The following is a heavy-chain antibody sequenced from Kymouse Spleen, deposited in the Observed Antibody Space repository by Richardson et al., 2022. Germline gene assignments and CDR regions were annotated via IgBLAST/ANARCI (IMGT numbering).Heavy chain of an antibody. J-gene: IGHJ6*02. Sequence: EVQLVESGGGLVQPGGSLRLSCAASGFTFSSYWMSWVRQAPGKGLEWVANIKQDGSEKYYVDSVKGRFTISRDNAKNSLYLQMNSLRAEDTAVYYCARDVEWELLHYYYGMDVWGQGTTVTVSS. CDR1: GFTFSSYW. D-gene: IGHD1-26*01. CDR2: IKQDGSEK. V-gene: IGHV3-7*01. CDR3: ARDVEWELLHYYYGMDV.